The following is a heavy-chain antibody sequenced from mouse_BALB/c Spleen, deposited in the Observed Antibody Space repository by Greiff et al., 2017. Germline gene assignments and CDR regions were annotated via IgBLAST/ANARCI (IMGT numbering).Heavy chain of an antibody. V-gene: IGHV5-9-4*01. J-gene: IGHJ3*01. CDR3: ARVGYGGFAY. CDR1: GFTFSSYA. CDR2: ISSGGSYT. Sequence: EVMLVESGGGLVKPGGSLKLSCAASGFTFSSYAMSWVRQSPEKRLEWVAEISSGGSYTYYPDTVTGRFTISRDNAKNTLYLEMSSLRSEDTAMYYCARVGYGGFAYWGQGTLVTVSA. D-gene: IGHD2-2*01.